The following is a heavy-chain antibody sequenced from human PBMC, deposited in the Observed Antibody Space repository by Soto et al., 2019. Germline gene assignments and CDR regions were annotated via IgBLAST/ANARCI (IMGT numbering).Heavy chain of an antibody. CDR3: ARGTMLRGPGYYYAMDV. CDR1: GDSISRNGFF. J-gene: IGHJ6*02. D-gene: IGHD3-10*01. CDR2: IYNSGSS. V-gene: IGHV4-31*03. Sequence: SETLSLTCTVSGDSISRNGFFWTCIRQHPGKGLEWIGYIYNSGSSYYNPSLKSRVIISVDTSKNHFSLNLTAVTAADTAVYYCARGTMLRGPGYYYAMDVWGQGTTVTVSS.